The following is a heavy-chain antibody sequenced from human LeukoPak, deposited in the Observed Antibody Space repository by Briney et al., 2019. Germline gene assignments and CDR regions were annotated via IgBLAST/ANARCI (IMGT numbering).Heavy chain of an antibody. CDR2: IYHSGST. CDR1: GYSISSGYY. Sequence: PSETLSLTCAVSGYSISSGYYWGWIRQPPGKGLEWIGSIYHSGSTYYNPSLKSRVTISVDTSKNQFSLKLSSVTAADPAVYYCARDRRGYGNYAGGFDYWGQGILVTVSA. V-gene: IGHV4-38-2*02. CDR3: ARDRRGYGNYAGGFDY. D-gene: IGHD4-11*01. J-gene: IGHJ4*02.